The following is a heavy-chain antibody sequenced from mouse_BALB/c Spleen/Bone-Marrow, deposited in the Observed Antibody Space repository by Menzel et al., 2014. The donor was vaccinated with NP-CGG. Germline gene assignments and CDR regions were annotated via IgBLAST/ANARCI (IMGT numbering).Heavy chain of an antibody. CDR3: AIYDYDVRYFDV. J-gene: IGHJ1*01. D-gene: IGHD2-4*01. V-gene: IGHV1-4*01. CDR1: GYTFTSYT. CDR2: INPSSGYT. Sequence: VQLQQSGAELAKPGASVKMSRKASGYTFTSYTMHWVKQRPGQGLEWIGYINPSSGYTNYNQKFKDKATLTADKSSSTAYMQLSSLTSEDSAVYYCAIYDYDVRYFDVWGAGTTVTVSS.